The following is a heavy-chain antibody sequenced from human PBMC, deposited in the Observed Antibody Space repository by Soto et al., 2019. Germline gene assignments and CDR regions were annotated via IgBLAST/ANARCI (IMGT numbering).Heavy chain of an antibody. V-gene: IGHV3-7*01. J-gene: IGHJ6*03. CDR2: IKQDGSEK. D-gene: IGHD6-19*01. Sequence: GGSLRLSCAASGFTFSSYWMSWVRQAPGKGLEWVANIKQDGSEKYYVDSVKGRFTISRDNAKNSLYLQMNSLRAEDTAVYYCASALKQWLPTPTYYMDVWGKGTTVTVSS. CDR3: ASALKQWLPTPTYYMDV. CDR1: GFTFSSYW.